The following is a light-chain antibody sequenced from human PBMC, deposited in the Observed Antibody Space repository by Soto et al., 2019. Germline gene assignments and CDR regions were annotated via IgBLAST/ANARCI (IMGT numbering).Light chain of an antibody. CDR2: KAS. CDR1: QSIGSW. V-gene: IGKV1-5*03. J-gene: IGKJ1*01. Sequence: DIKMTQSPSTLSASVGDRVTITCRASQSIGSWLAWFQQKPGKAPKVLIYKASSLESGVPSRFSGSGSGTEFTLTISSLQPDDFATYYCQQYNSYSSFGPGTKVDIK. CDR3: QQYNSYSS.